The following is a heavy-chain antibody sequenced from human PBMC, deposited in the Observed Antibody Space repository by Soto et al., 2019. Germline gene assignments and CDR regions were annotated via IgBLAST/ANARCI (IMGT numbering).Heavy chain of an antibody. CDR1: GYTFTAYY. CDR3: ARMGVYARELVA. V-gene: IGHV1-2*02. J-gene: IGHJ5*02. Sequence: QVQLVQSGAEVKKPGASVKVSCKASGYTFTAYYLHWVRQAPGQGLEWMGWINPSSGVTSYAQKFQDRVTMTRDTSISTAYRELDKVTSDDTAVYYCARMGVYARELVAWGQGTLVTVSS. D-gene: IGHD2-8*02. CDR2: INPSSGVT.